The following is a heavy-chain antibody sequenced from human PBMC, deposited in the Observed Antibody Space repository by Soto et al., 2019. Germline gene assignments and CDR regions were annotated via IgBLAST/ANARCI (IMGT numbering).Heavy chain of an antibody. CDR3: ARDNGIAGSFDP. V-gene: IGHV3-48*02. J-gene: IGHJ5*02. Sequence: EMQLVESGGGLVQPGGSLRLSCAASGFTFRSYSMNWVRQAPGKGLEWVSYISISSRTIYYADSVKGRFTISRDDAKKSLYLQMNSLRDEDTSVYYCARDNGIAGSFDPWGQGTLVTVSS. D-gene: IGHD6-13*01. CDR1: GFTFRSYS. CDR2: ISISSRTI.